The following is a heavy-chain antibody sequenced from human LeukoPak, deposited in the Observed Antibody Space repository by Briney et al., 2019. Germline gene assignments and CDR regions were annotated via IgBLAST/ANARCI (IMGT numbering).Heavy chain of an antibody. V-gene: IGHV3-23*01. CDR2: ISGSGGST. D-gene: IGHD5-12*01. CDR1: GFTFSSYA. J-gene: IGHJ4*02. Sequence: GGSLRLSCAASGFTFSSYARSWVRQAPGKGLEWVSAISGSGGSTYYADPVKGRFTISRDNHKNTLYLQMNSLRAEDAAVYYCAKTSRTVATIGPFDYWGQGTLVTVSS. CDR3: AKTSRTVATIGPFDY.